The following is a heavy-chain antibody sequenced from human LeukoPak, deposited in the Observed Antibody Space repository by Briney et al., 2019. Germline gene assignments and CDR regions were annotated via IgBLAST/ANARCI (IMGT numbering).Heavy chain of an antibody. V-gene: IGHV3-48*01. D-gene: IGHD3-10*01. J-gene: IGHJ6*04. Sequence: GGSLRLSCAVSGFTFSTHSMNWVRQAPGKGLEWVSYIISSSNTIYYADSVKGRFTISRDNAKNSLYLQMNSLRAEDTAVYYCGKAGGHGSGSPRMDVWGKGTTVTVSS. CDR2: IISSSNTI. CDR3: GKAGGHGSGSPRMDV. CDR1: GFTFSTHS.